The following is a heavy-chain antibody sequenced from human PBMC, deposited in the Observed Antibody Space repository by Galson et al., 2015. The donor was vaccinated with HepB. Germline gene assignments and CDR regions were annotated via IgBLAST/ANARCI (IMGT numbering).Heavy chain of an antibody. Sequence: SLRLSCAASGFTFSSYAMSWVRQAPGKGLEWVSSISGGGGRIHYADSVKGRFTISRDNSKNTLHLQMNSLRAEDTAVYYCAKGTEDYGDSRTDFWGQGTLVTVSS. CDR3: AKGTEDYGDSRTDF. CDR2: ISGGGGRI. D-gene: IGHD4-17*01. J-gene: IGHJ4*02. CDR1: GFTFSSYA. V-gene: IGHV3-23*01.